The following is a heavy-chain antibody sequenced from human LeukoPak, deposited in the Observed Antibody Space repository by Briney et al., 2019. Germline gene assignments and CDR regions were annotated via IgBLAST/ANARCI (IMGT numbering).Heavy chain of an antibody. CDR1: GYTFTGYY. CDR3: ARNYYDSSGAIDY. J-gene: IGHJ4*02. Sequence: ASVEVSCKASGYTFTGYYMHWVRQAPGQGLEWMGWINPNSGGTNYAQKFQGRVTMTRDTSISTAYIELSRLRSDDTAVYYCARNYYDSSGAIDYWGQGTLVTVSS. V-gene: IGHV1-2*02. CDR2: INPNSGGT. D-gene: IGHD3-22*01.